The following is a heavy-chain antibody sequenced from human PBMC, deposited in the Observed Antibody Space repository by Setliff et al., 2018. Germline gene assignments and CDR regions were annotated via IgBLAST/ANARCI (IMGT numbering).Heavy chain of an antibody. D-gene: IGHD1-26*01. Sequence: GGFLRLSCATSGFTFRDYSMVWVRQVPGKGLEWVAGVIQVGSGVYADSVKGRSTISRDNSKNNFFLQINNLRAADTATYYCAKDRVNDGFWDFDSWGQGIVVTVSS. CDR3: AKDRVNDGFWDFDS. CDR2: VIQVGSG. CDR1: GFTFRDYS. V-gene: IGHV3-23*01. J-gene: IGHJ4*02.